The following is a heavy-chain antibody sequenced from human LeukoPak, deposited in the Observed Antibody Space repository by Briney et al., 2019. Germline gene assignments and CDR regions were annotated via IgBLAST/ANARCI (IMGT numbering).Heavy chain of an antibody. CDR2: IRSDGSKE. J-gene: IGHJ4*02. CDR1: GFTFSGYG. V-gene: IGHV3-30*02. Sequence: PGGPLRLSCAASGFTFSGYGIHWVRQAPGKGLEWVAFIRSDGSKEFYADSVKGRFTISRDNSKNTLYLQVNSLRVEDTAVYYCAKGYGYYFDYWGQGTLVIVSS. D-gene: IGHD5-18*01. CDR3: AKGYGYYFDY.